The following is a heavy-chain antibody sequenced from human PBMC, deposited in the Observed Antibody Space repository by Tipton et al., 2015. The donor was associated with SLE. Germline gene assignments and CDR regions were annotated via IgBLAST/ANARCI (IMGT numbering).Heavy chain of an antibody. Sequence: TLSLTCNVSGGSISSNNYYWGWIRQPPGKGLEWVGSFYSSGTRYYNPSLESRVTISVDTSKNQFSLRLSSVTAADTAVYYCARGRIKYSNSWPFDSWGQGTLVTVSS. D-gene: IGHD6-13*01. CDR3: ARGRIKYSNSWPFDS. V-gene: IGHV4-39*07. J-gene: IGHJ4*02. CDR1: GGSISSNNYY. CDR2: FYSSGTR.